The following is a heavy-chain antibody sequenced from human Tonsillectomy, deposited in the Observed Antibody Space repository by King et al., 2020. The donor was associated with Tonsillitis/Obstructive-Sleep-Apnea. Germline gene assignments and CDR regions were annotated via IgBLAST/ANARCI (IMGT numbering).Heavy chain of an antibody. CDR2: IKEDGTEN. Sequence: VQLVESGGGLVQPGGSLRLSCAASGFTFRNYWMNWVRRAPGKGLEWVANIKEDGTENFYADSVKGRFTISRDNAKNSLYLQMNSLRPEDTARYYCARDEETTGFGSWGQGTLVTVSS. J-gene: IGHJ5*01. CDR1: GFTFRNYW. V-gene: IGHV3-7*04. CDR3: ARDEETTGFGS. D-gene: IGHD1-1*01.